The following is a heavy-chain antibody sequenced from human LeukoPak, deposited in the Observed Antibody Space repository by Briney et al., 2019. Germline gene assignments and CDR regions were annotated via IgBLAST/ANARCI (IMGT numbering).Heavy chain of an antibody. V-gene: IGHV3-48*01. CDR2: ISSSSSTI. CDR3: AKDIDWLAFED. D-gene: IGHD6-19*01. J-gene: IGHJ4*02. Sequence: GGSLRLSCAASGFTLSSYSMNWVRQAPGKGLEWVSYISSSSSTIYYADSVKGRFTISRDHSENTVYQQMNSLRVEDTAVYYCAKDIDWLAFEDWGQGTLVTVSS. CDR1: GFTLSSYS.